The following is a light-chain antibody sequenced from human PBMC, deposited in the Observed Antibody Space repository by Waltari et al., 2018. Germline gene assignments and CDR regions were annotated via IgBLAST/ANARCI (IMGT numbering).Light chain of an antibody. CDR1: SLRNYF. V-gene: IGLV3-19*01. CDR3: NSRDSSGNHVV. CDR2: GKN. J-gene: IGLJ2*01. Sequence: SSELTQDPAVSVALGQTVRITCQGDSLRNYFASWYQQKPGQAPILVIYGKNNRPSGIPYLFSGASSGNTASLTITGAQAEDEADYYCNSRDSSGNHVVFGGGTKLTVL.